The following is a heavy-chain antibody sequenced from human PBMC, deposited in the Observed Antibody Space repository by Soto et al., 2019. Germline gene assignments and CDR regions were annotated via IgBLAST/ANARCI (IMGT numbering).Heavy chain of an antibody. J-gene: IGHJ6*02. V-gene: IGHV3-15*01. Sequence: EVQLVESGGGLVKPGGSLRLSCAASGFTFTNAWMSWVRQAPGKGLEWVGRIKSKTDGGTTDYAAPVKGRFTISRDDSKNTLYLQMNSLKTEHTAVYYCSTVRRTSSSFFWYYYYGMDVWGQGTTVTVSS. CDR2: IKSKTDGGTT. CDR1: GFTFTNAW. CDR3: STVRRTSSSFFWYYYYGMDV. D-gene: IGHD6-6*01.